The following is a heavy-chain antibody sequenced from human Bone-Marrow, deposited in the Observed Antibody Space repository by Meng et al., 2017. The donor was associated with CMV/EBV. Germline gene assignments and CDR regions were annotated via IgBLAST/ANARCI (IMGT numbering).Heavy chain of an antibody. Sequence: LTCGVSGGCFSAYYWSWIRQPPGKGPGWIGKINHSGSTNYTPSLKSRVTISVDTSNNEFSLKLSSVTAADTAVYYCARALSGYSYEYWGQGTLVTVSS. CDR2: INHSGST. CDR3: ARALSGYSYEY. V-gene: IGHV4-34*01. D-gene: IGHD5-18*01. J-gene: IGHJ4*02. CDR1: GGCFSAYY.